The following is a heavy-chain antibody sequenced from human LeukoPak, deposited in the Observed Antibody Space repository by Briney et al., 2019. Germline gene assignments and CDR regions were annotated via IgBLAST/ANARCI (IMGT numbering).Heavy chain of an antibody. CDR2: IYYTGST. CDR1: GGSISGSSYY. CDR3: ARQNPLNWFDP. V-gene: IGHV4-39*01. Sequence: SEILSLTCTVSGGSISGSSYYWGWIRLPPGKGLEWIGRIYYTGSTYYNPSLKSRVTISVDTSKNQFSLNLTSVTAADTAVYYCARQNPLNWFDPWGQGTLVTVSS. J-gene: IGHJ5*02.